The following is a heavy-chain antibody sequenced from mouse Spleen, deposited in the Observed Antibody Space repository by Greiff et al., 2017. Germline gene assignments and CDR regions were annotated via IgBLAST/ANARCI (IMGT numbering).Heavy chain of an antibody. Sequence: EVQRVESGGGLVKLGGSLKLSCAASGFTFSSYAMSWVRQTPEKRLEWVATISSGGGNTYYPDSVKGRFTISRDNAKNTLYLQMSSLKSEDTAMYYCAIYYGNYESYFDYWGQGTTLTVSS. CDR2: ISSGGGNT. V-gene: IGHV5-9-3*01. CDR3: AIYYGNYESYFDY. D-gene: IGHD2-1*01. J-gene: IGHJ2*01. CDR1: GFTFSSYA.